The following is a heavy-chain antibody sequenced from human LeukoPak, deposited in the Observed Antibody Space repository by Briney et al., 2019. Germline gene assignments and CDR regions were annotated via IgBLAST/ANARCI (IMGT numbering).Heavy chain of an antibody. D-gene: IGHD6-13*01. V-gene: IGHV1-8*02. CDR1: GYTFTSCD. J-gene: IGHJ3*02. CDR3: ARDMRGAAAADDAFDI. CDR2: MNPNSGDT. Sequence: SVKVSCKASGYTFTSCDINWVRQATGHGLQWMGWMNPNSGDTGYAQNFQGRISITRNTSISTAYMELSGLRSEDTAVYYCARDMRGAAAADDAFDIWGQGTMVTVSS.